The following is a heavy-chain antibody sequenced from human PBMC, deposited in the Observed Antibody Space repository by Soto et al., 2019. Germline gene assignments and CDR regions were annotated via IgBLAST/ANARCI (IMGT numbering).Heavy chain of an antibody. Sequence: PSETLPLTCAVSGVSIHNSHSFWGWIRQPPGKGLEFIGSMYYSGGANYNPSLKSRVTISLDTSKNQFSLTVNSVTAADTAIYYCGRVVEGATRHTDFDSWGQGTLVTVSS. CDR3: GRVVEGATRHTDFDS. V-gene: IGHV4-39*01. CDR2: MYYSGGA. J-gene: IGHJ5*01. CDR1: GVSIHNSHSF. D-gene: IGHD2-15*01.